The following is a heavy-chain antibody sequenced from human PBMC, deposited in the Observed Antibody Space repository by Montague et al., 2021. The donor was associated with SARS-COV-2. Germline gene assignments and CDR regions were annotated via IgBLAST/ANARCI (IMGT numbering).Heavy chain of an antibody. V-gene: IGHV4-34*01. J-gene: IGHJ4*02. CDR2: INHSGST. CDR1: GGSFSGYY. Sequence: SETLSLTCAVYGGSFSGYYWTWIRQPPGKGLEWIGEINHSGSTNYNFNLTLRSRVTISTYTSKIQFSLKLSSVTAADTGVYYCARWYPQSLSLIGLRGKSASDYWGRGTLVTVSS. D-gene: IGHD4-23*01. CDR3: ARWYPQSLSLIGLRGKSASDY.